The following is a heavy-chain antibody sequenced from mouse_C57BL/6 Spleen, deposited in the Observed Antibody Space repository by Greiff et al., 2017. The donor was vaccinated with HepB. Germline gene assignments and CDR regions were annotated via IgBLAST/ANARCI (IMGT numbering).Heavy chain of an antibody. CDR1: GYTFTSCW. Sequence: VQLQQPGAELVMPGASVKLSCKASGYTFTSCWMHWVKQRPGQGLEWIGEIDPSDSYTNYNQKFKGKSTLTVDKSSSTAYMQLSSLTSEDSAVYYCARFFTTVYAMDYWGQGTSVTVSS. J-gene: IGHJ4*01. D-gene: IGHD1-2*01. V-gene: IGHV1-69*01. CDR2: IDPSDSYT. CDR3: ARFFTTVYAMDY.